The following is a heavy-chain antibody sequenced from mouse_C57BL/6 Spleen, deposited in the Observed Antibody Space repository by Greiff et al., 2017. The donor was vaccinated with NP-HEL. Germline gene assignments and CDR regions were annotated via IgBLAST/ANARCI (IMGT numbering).Heavy chain of an antibody. CDR2: INPNNGGT. V-gene: IGHV1-22*01. CDR3: ARPIYYDYGCAMDY. CDR1: GYTFTDYN. D-gene: IGHD2-4*01. Sequence: EVQLQQSGPELVKPGASVKMSCKASGYTFTDYNMHWVKQSHGKSLEWIGYINPNNGGTSYNQKFKGKATLTVNKYSSTAYMELSSLTSEDSAVYYCARPIYYDYGCAMDYWGQGTSVTVSS. J-gene: IGHJ4*01.